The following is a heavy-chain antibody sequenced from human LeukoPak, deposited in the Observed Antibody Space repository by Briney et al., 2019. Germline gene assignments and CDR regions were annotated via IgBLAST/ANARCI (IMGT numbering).Heavy chain of an antibody. V-gene: IGHV1-8*01. CDR1: GYTFTSYD. Sequence: GASVKVSYKASGYTFTSYDINWVRQATGQGLEWMGWMNPNSGNTGYAQKFQGRVTMTRNTSISTAYMELSSLRSEDTAVYYCARVHYYDSSGYWWFDPWGQGTLVTVSS. CDR2: MNPNSGNT. D-gene: IGHD3-22*01. J-gene: IGHJ5*02. CDR3: ARVHYYDSSGYWWFDP.